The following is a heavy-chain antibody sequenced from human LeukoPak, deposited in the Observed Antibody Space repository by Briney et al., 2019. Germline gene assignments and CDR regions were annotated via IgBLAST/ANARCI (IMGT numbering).Heavy chain of an antibody. CDR3: ARDLGYCTNGVCHTWFDY. J-gene: IGHJ4*02. D-gene: IGHD2-8*01. V-gene: IGHV3-48*04. Sequence: GGSLRLSCAASGFTFSSYSMDWVRQAPGKGLEWVSYISSSSSTIYYADSVKGRFSISRDNTEGSLFLQLNSLRAEDTAVYYCARDLGYCTNGVCHTWFDYWGQGTLVAVSS. CDR2: ISSSSSTI. CDR1: GFTFSSYS.